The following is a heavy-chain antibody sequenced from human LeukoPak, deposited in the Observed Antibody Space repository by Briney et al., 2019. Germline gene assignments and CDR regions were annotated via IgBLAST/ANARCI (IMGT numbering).Heavy chain of an antibody. CDR1: GFTFSIYW. J-gene: IGHJ3*01. CDR3: ARDPVGGAFDF. CDR2: INQDGSEK. Sequence: GGSLRLSCAASGFTFSIYWVTWVRQAPGKGLECVAIINQDGSEKYYVDSVKGRFTISRDNAKNSLYLQMSSLRVDDTAVYFCARDPVGGAFDFWGQGTMVTVSS. D-gene: IGHD3-16*01. V-gene: IGHV3-7*01.